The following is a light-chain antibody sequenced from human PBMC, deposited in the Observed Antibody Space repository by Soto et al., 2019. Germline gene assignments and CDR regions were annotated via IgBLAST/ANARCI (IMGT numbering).Light chain of an antibody. CDR2: AAS. CDR1: LPISNY. CDR3: QKYNSAPLT. J-gene: IGKJ4*01. V-gene: IGKV1-27*01. Sequence: DIQMTXXPXXXXASVGDRVTITCRXSLPISNYLAWYQQKPGKVPNLLIYAASTLQAGVPSRFSGSGSGTDFTLTISSLQPEDVAAYYCQKYNSAPLTVGGGTKVEIK.